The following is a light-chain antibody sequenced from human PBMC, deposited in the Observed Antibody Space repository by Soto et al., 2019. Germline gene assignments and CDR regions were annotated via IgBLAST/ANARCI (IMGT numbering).Light chain of an antibody. J-gene: IGKJ4*01. CDR2: KAS. CDR1: QSVSSW. CDR3: HQHNTYPRT. V-gene: IGKV1-5*03. Sequence: DIQLTQSPSTLSASVGDRVTITCRASQSVSSWLAWYQQKTGKAPKLLIYKASTLESGVPSRFSGSASGTEFTLTISSLQPDDFATYYCHQHNTYPRTFGGGTKVEIK.